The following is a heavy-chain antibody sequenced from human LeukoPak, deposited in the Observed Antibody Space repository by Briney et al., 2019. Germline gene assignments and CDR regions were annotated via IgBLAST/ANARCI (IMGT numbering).Heavy chain of an antibody. CDR2: IYYSGST. J-gene: IGHJ4*02. V-gene: IGHV4-59*08. D-gene: IGHD2-2*01. CDR1: GGSISSYY. CDR3: ARHVGGAYQFDY. Sequence: SETLSLTCTVSGGSISSYYWSWIWQPPGKGLEWIGYIYYSGSTNYNPSLKSRVTISVDTSKNQFSLKLSSVTAADTAVYYCARHVGGAYQFDYWGQGTLVTVSS.